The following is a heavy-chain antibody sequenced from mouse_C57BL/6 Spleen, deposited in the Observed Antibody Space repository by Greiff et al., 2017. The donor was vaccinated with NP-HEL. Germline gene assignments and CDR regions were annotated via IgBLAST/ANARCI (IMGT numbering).Heavy chain of an antibody. J-gene: IGHJ4*01. CDR2: IWSDGST. CDR3: ATHYGSSFPYAMDY. D-gene: IGHD1-1*01. Sequence: VQGVESGPGLVAPSQSLSITCTVSGFSLTSYGVHWVRQPPGKGLEWLVVIWSDGSTTYNSALKSRLSISKDNSKSQVFLKMNSLQTDDTAMYYCATHYGSSFPYAMDYWGQGTSVTVSS. CDR1: GFSLTSYG. V-gene: IGHV2-6*03.